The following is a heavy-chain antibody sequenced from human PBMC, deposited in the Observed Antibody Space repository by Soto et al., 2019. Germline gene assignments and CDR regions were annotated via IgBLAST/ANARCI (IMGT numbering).Heavy chain of an antibody. D-gene: IGHD3-3*01. CDR3: AKDREDFWSGYPEY. J-gene: IGHJ4*02. Sequence: EVQLLESGGGLVQPGGSLRLSCAASGFTFSSYAMSWVRQAPGKGLEWVSAISGSGGSTYYAYSVKGRFTISRDNSKNTLYLQMNSLRAEDTAVYYCAKDREDFWSGYPEYWGQGTLVTVSS. CDR2: ISGSGGST. CDR1: GFTFSSYA. V-gene: IGHV3-23*01.